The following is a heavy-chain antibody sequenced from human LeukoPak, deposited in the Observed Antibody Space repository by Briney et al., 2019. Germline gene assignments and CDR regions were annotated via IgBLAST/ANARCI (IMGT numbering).Heavy chain of an antibody. CDR3: ARDQGENYDSSGYYPY. V-gene: IGHV3-48*03. J-gene: IGHJ4*02. D-gene: IGHD3-22*01. Sequence: GGSLRLSCAASGFTFSSYEMNWVRQAPGKGLEWVSYISSSGSTIYYADSVKGRFTISRDNAKNSLYLQMNSLRAEDTAVYYCARDQGENYDSSGYYPYWGQGTLVTVSS. CDR2: ISSSGSTI. CDR1: GFTFSSYE.